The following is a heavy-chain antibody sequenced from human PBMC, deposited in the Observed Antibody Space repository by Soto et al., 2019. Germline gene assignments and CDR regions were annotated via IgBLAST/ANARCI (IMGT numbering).Heavy chain of an antibody. CDR1: GFTFSSYG. J-gene: IGHJ3*02. CDR2: ISYDGSNK. V-gene: IGHV3-30*18. D-gene: IGHD1-1*01. CDR3: AKGGNDDHQGNPPDAFDI. Sequence: QVQLVESGGGVVQPGRSLRLSCAASGFTFSSYGMHWVRQAPGKGLEWVAVISYDGSNKYYADSVKGRFTISRDNSKNTLYLQMNSLRAEDTAVYYCAKGGNDDHQGNPPDAFDIWGQGTMVTVSS.